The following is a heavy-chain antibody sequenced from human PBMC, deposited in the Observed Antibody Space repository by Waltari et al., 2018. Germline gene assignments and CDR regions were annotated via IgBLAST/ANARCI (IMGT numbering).Heavy chain of an antibody. CDR2: IIRSLGIA. CDR3: ARGDLAVAAFDY. CDR1: GGTFRSSA. Sequence: QVQLVQSGAEVQKPGSSVKVSCQASGGTFRSSAISRVRQAPGQGLEWMGRIIRSLGIANYAQKFQGRVTMTADKSTSTAYMELSSLRSEDTAVYYCARGDLAVAAFDYWGQGTLVTVSS. V-gene: IGHV1-69*09. J-gene: IGHJ4*02. D-gene: IGHD6-19*01.